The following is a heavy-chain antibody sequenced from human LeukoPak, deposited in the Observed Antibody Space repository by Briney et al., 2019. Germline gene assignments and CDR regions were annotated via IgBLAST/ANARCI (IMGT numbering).Heavy chain of an antibody. V-gene: IGHV3-23*01. J-gene: IGHJ4*02. CDR3: AKLQISSSWYAY. Sequence: GGSLRLSCAASGFTFSSYAMSWVRQAPGKGLEWVSAISATGGSTNYADSVKGRFTISRDNSKNTLYLQMHSLRAEDSAVYYCAKLQISSSWYAYWGQGLLVTVSS. CDR1: GFTFSSYA. CDR2: ISATGGST. D-gene: IGHD6-13*01.